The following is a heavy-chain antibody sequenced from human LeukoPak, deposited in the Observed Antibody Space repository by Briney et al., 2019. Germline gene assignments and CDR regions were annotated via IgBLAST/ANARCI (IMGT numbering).Heavy chain of an antibody. V-gene: IGHV4-39*01. CDR3: ARQGAAVTGRAYFDY. Sequence: SETLSLTCAVSGGSISSNSYYWGWIRQPPGKGLEWIGSTYYSGSTYDNPSLKSRVTISVDTSKNQFSLKLSSVTAADTAVFFCARQGAAVTGRAYFDYWGQGTLLTVSS. CDR1: GGSISSNSYY. D-gene: IGHD6-19*01. J-gene: IGHJ4*02. CDR2: TYYSGST.